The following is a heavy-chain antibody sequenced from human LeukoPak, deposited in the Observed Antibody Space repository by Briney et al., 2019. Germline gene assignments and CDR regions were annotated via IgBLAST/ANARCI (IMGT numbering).Heavy chain of an antibody. CDR3: ARAVAGIDY. J-gene: IGHJ4*02. V-gene: IGHV4-59*01. D-gene: IGHD6-19*01. CDR1: GGSISSYY. CDR2: TYYSGST. Sequence: SETLSLTCTVSGGSISSYYWSWIRQPPGKGLEWIGYTYYSGSTNYNPSLKSRVTISADTSKNQFSLKLSSVTAADTAVYYCARAVAGIDYWGQGTLVTASS.